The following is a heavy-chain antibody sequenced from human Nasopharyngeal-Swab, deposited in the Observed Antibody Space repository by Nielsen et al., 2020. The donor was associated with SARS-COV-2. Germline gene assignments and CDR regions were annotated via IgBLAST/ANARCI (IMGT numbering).Heavy chain of an antibody. D-gene: IGHD6-19*01. J-gene: IGHJ6*02. V-gene: IGHV3-74*01. Sequence: GESLKISCSASQFTFRTYWIHWVRQAPGKGLVWVSRMDSDGSTINYADSVKGRFTISRDNAKNTLYLQMNSLRAEDTAVYYCARDLYRQQWPLYNYYGMDVWGQGTTVTVSS. CDR1: QFTFRTYW. CDR2: MDSDGSTI. CDR3: ARDLYRQQWPLYNYYGMDV.